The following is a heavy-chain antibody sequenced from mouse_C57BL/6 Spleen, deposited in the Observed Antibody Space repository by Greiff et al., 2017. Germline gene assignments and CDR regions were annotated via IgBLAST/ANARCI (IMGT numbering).Heavy chain of an antibody. D-gene: IGHD2-3*01. V-gene: IGHV1-52*01. J-gene: IGHJ2*01. CDR1: GYTFTSYW. Sequence: QVQLKESGAELVRPGSSVKLSCKASGYTFTSYWMHWVKQRPIQGLEWIGNIDPSDSETHYNQKFKDKATLTVDKSSSTAYMQLSSLTSEDSAVYYCARSRDGYSYYFDYWGQGTTLTVSS. CDR2: IDPSDSET. CDR3: ARSRDGYSYYFDY.